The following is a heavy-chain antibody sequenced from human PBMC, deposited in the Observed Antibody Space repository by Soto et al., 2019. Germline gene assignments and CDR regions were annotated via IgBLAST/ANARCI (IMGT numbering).Heavy chain of an antibody. CDR2: IYPGDHET. CDR1: GYTFSNFW. J-gene: IGHJ4*02. V-gene: IGHV5-51*01. D-gene: IGHD6-13*01. Sequence: GESLKISCQSSGYTFSNFWIGWVRQLPGKGLEWMGIIYPGDHETRYSPSFHGKVTISADRSINTAYLQWNSLEASDTAFYFCERSPRSSPYFDYWGQGALVTVSS. CDR3: ERSPRSSPYFDY.